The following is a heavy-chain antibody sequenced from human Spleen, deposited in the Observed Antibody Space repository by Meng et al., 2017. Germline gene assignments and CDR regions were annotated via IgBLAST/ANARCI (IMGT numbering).Heavy chain of an antibody. D-gene: IGHD3-16*01. CDR3: ARQEGAFDY. CDR2: TYYRSKWYN. V-gene: IGHV6-1*01. Sequence: QVHLQQSGPGLVKPSQPLPPPCAISGDSVSSNSAAWNWIRQSPSRGLEWLGRTYYRSKWYNDYAVSVKSRITINVDTSKNQFPPQLNSVTPEDTAVYYCARQEGAFDYWGQGTLVTVSS. CDR1: GDSVSSNSAA. J-gene: IGHJ4*02.